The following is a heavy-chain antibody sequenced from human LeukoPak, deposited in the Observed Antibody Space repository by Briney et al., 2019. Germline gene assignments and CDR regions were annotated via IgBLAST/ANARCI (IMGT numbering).Heavy chain of an antibody. CDR3: ARDSGSGYFDY. Sequence: NPSQTLSLTCTVSGGSISSGDYYWSWIRQPPGKGLEWIGYIYYSGSTYYNPSLKSRVTISVDTSKNQFTLKLSSVTAADTAVYYCARDSGSGYFDYWGQGTLVTVSS. D-gene: IGHD1-26*01. CDR1: GGSISSGDYY. J-gene: IGHJ4*02. CDR2: IYYSGST. V-gene: IGHV4-30-4*01.